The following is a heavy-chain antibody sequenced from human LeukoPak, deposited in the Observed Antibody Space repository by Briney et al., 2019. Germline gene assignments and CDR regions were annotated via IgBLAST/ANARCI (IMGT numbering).Heavy chain of an antibody. Sequence: SETLSLTCTVSGGSISSSSYYWGWIRQPPGKGLEWIGSIYYSGSTYYNPSLKSRVPIPVDTSTHQFSLKLSSVTAADTAVYYCARESTGGALTDYMDVWGKGTTVTVSS. CDR1: GGSISSSSYY. CDR3: ARESTGGALTDYMDV. V-gene: IGHV4-39*07. D-gene: IGHD2-2*01. J-gene: IGHJ6*03. CDR2: IYYSGST.